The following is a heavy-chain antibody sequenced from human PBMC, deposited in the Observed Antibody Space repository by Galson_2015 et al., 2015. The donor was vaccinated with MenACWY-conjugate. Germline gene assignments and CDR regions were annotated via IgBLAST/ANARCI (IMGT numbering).Heavy chain of an antibody. CDR1: GGTFSDHH. D-gene: IGHD3-22*01. Sequence: SVKVSCKASGGTFSDHHISWLRQSPGQGLEWMGGIIPFFGHAIYGQKFQGKVTITADDLTRTTYMEINSLRSEDTATYYCARDLDKYDSSGFHVSAVWGQGTLVAV. J-gene: IGHJ3*01. CDR2: IIPFFGHA. CDR3: ARDLDKYDSSGFHVSAV. V-gene: IGHV1-69*13.